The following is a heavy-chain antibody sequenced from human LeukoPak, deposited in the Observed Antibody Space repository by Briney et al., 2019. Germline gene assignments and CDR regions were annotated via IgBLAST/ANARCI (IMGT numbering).Heavy chain of an antibody. CDR1: GFTFSSYW. CDR3: ARGENSGRGAFDI. V-gene: IGHV3-48*01. D-gene: IGHD1-26*01. Sequence: PGGSLRLSCAASGFTFSSYWMSWVRQAPGKGLEWVSYISSSSTSIYYADSLKGRFTISRDNAKNSLYLQMNSLRAEDTAVYYCARGENSGRGAFDIWGQGTMVTVSS. CDR2: ISSSSTSI. J-gene: IGHJ3*02.